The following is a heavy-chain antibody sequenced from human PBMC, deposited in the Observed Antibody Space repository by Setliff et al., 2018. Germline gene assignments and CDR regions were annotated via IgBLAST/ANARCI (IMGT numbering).Heavy chain of an antibody. D-gene: IGHD1-1*01. CDR1: NHSLSSDYY. CDR2: VYHSGKT. Sequence: SETLSLTCAVSNHSLSSDYYWGWIRQSPVKGLEWIGNVYHSGKTYYNPSLKSRVTISVDTSRNQFSLKLSSVTAADTAVYYCRQAVVGRDVFDIWGQGTVVTVSS. CDR3: RQAVVGRDVFDI. J-gene: IGHJ3*02. V-gene: IGHV4-38-2*01.